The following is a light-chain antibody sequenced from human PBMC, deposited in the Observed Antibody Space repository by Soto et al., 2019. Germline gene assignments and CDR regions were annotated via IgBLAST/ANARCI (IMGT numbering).Light chain of an antibody. CDR1: QSVSSY. Sequence: EIVLTQSPATLSLSPGERATLSCRASQSVSSYLAWYQQKPGQAPRLLMDDASNRATGIPARFSGSGYGTDFTLTISSLEPEDFAVYYCQQRSNWPPFGQGTKLEIK. J-gene: IGKJ2*01. CDR3: QQRSNWPP. CDR2: DAS. V-gene: IGKV3-11*01.